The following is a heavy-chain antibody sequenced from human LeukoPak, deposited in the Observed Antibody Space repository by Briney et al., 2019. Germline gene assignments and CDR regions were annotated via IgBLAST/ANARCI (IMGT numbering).Heavy chain of an antibody. Sequence: PSETLSLTCTVSGGSMSSGDYYWSWVRQPPGKGLEWIGYIYDSGSTNYSPSLKSRVTISVDTSKNQFSLKLSSVTAADTAVYYCARGRSYGDYVRWVFDYWGQGTLVTVSS. J-gene: IGHJ4*02. CDR2: IYDSGST. D-gene: IGHD4-17*01. CDR1: GGSMSSGDYY. V-gene: IGHV4-61*08. CDR3: ARGRSYGDYVRWVFDY.